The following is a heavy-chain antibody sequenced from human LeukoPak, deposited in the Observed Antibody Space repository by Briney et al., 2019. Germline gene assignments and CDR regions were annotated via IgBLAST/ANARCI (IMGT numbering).Heavy chain of an antibody. CDR1: GFTFSSYA. CDR2: ISSNGGST. Sequence: PGGSPRLSCSASGFTFSSYAMYWVRQAPGKGLEYVSGISSNGGSTYYADSVKGRFTISRDNSKNTLYLQMSSLRAEDTAVYYCVNRGGLLLYFIYWGQGTLVTVSS. D-gene: IGHD3-22*01. CDR3: VNRGGLLLYFIY. V-gene: IGHV3-64D*06. J-gene: IGHJ4*02.